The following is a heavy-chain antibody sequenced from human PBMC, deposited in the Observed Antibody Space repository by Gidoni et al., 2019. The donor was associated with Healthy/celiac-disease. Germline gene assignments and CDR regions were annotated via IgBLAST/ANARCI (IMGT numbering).Heavy chain of an antibody. V-gene: IGHV3-21*01. CDR3: ARDRTHYDSSGYYPGALDY. CDR1: GFTFSSHS. CDR2: ISSSSSYI. Sequence: EVQLVESGGGLVKPGGSLRLSCAASGFTFSSHSLNWVRQAPGTGLEWVSSISSSSSYIYYADSVKGRFTISRDNAKNSLYLQMNSLRAEDTAVYYCARDRTHYDSSGYYPGALDYWGQGTLVTVSS. J-gene: IGHJ4*02. D-gene: IGHD3-22*01.